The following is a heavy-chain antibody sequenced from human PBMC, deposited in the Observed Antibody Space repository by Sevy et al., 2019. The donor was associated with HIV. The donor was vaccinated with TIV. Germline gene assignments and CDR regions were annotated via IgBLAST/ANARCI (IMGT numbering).Heavy chain of an antibody. CDR1: VGSITSLY. D-gene: IGHD1-26*01. CDR2: IYYNGHI. CDR3: AGENAWGRGYS. J-gene: IGHJ4*02. V-gene: IGHV4-59*08. Sequence: SETLSLTCTVSVGSITSLYCNWIRQPPGKGLEWIANIYYNGHINYNPSLKSRVTLSLDTSKNQFSLRLSSVTTADTAMYYCAGENAWGRGYSWGQGTLVTVSS.